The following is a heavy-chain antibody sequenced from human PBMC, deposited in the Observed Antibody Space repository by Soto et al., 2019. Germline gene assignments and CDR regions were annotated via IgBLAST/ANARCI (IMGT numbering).Heavy chain of an antibody. J-gene: IGHJ6*02. Sequence: EVQLVESGGGLVQPGGSLRLSCAAPGFTFGSYWMHWVRQAPGKGLVWVSHISLDGSRTTYADSVMGRFTISRDNAKSTLYLLMNSLRAEDTAVYYCARAPPGYSLGYRYYGIDVWGQGTTVTVSS. CDR1: GFTFGSYW. CDR2: ISLDGSRT. V-gene: IGHV3-74*01. CDR3: ARAPPGYSLGYRYYGIDV. D-gene: IGHD2-21*01.